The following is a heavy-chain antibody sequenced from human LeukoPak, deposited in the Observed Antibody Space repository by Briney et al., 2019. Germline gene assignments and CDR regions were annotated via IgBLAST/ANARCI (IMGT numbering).Heavy chain of an antibody. J-gene: IGHJ4*02. CDR3: ARVRDYYDSSGPFDY. CDR1: GFTFSSYA. V-gene: IGHV3-30-3*01. D-gene: IGHD3-22*01. Sequence: GRSLRLSCAASGFTFSSYAMHWVRQAPGKGLEWVAVISYDGSNKYYADSVKGRFTISRDNSKNTLYLQMNSLRAEDTAVYYCARVRDYYDSSGPFDYWGQGTLVTVSS. CDR2: ISYDGSNK.